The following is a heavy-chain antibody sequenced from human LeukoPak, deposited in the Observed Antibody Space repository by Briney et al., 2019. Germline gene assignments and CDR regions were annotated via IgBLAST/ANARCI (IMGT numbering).Heavy chain of an antibody. V-gene: IGHV4-31*03. CDR2: IYYGGSA. CDR3: TTGTYYYYGMDV. D-gene: IGHD2-8*02. J-gene: IGHJ6*02. Sequence: PSETLSLTCTVSGGSISSGGYYWSWIRQHPGKGLEWIGYIYYGGSAYYNPSLKSRVTISVDTSKNQFSLKLSSVTAADTAVYYCTTGTYYYYGMDVWGQGTTVTVSS. CDR1: GGSISSGGYY.